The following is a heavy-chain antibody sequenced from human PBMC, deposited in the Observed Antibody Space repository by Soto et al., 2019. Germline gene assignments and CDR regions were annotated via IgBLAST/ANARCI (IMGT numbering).Heavy chain of an antibody. Sequence: SETLSLTCDVYGGSFSRYYWSWIRQPPGKGLEWLGEINHSGSTNYNPSLESRVTISLDTSKTQFSLKLTSVTAADTAVYYCARGEGRLVGTWFDPWGQGTLVTVSS. CDR1: GGSFSRYY. D-gene: IGHD5-12*01. CDR3: ARGEGRLVGTWFDP. CDR2: INHSGST. V-gene: IGHV4-34*01. J-gene: IGHJ5*02.